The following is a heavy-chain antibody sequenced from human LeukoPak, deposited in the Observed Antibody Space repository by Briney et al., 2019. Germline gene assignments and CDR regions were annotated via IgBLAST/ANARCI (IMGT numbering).Heavy chain of an antibody. CDR3: ARVGATSSGLGDAFDI. CDR2: ISYSGTT. CDR1: GGSISSGVYY. J-gene: IGHJ3*02. Sequence: SQTLSLTCTVSGGSISSGVYYWTWVRQPPGEGLEWIGYISYSGTTYSNPSLKTRLTISTDTSKSQFSLMLTSVTAADTAVYYCARVGATSSGLGDAFDIWGQGTMVTVSS. V-gene: IGHV4-30-4*01. D-gene: IGHD1-26*01.